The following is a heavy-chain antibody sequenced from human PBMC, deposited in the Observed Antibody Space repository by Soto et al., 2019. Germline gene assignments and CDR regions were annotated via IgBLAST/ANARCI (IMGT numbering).Heavy chain of an antibody. Sequence: ASVKVSCKASGGTFSSYSISWVRQAPGQGLEWMGGIIPIFGTANYAQKFQGRVTITADESTSTAYMELSSLRSEDTAVYYCARDDGDTAMPYGMDVWGQGTTVTVSS. J-gene: IGHJ6*02. CDR3: ARDDGDTAMPYGMDV. CDR2: IIPIFGTA. V-gene: IGHV1-69*13. D-gene: IGHD5-18*01. CDR1: GGTFSSYS.